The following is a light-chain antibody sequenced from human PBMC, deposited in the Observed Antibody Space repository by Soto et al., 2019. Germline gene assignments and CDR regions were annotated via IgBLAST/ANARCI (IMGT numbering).Light chain of an antibody. CDR1: QSIANW. CDR3: QQYNSYWT. V-gene: IGKV1-5*03. Sequence: DIQMTQSPSTLSASVKDSVTITCRASQSIANWLAWYQQKPGKAPKLLIYKASSLESGVPSRFSGGGSGTEFTLTISSLQPDDFATYYCQQYNSYWTFGQGTKV. J-gene: IGKJ1*01. CDR2: KAS.